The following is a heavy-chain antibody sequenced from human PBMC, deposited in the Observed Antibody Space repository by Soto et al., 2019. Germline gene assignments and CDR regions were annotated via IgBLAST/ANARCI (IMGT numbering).Heavy chain of an antibody. J-gene: IGHJ4*02. CDR3: ATTARAVVTRASIDY. CDR2: IIPIFGTA. D-gene: IGHD2-15*01. V-gene: IGHV1-69*01. Sequence: QVQLVQSGAEVKKPGSSVRVSCKASGGTFSSYAISWVRQAPGQGLEWMGGIIPIFGTANYAQKFQGRVTITADESTSTAYMELSSLRSEDTAVYYCATTARAVVTRASIDYWGQGTLVTVSS. CDR1: GGTFSSYA.